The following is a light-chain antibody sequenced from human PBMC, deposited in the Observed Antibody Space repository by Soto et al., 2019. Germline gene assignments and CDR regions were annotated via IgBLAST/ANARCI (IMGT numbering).Light chain of an antibody. CDR1: QSVFHTSKSKNY. J-gene: IGKJ1*01. V-gene: IGKV4-1*01. Sequence: DIVMTQSPDSLAASLGERATINCKSSQSVFHTSKSKNYLAWYQQKPGQPPQLLIYWASTREFGVPDRFSGSGSGTDFTLTITRLQAEYVAVYYCQQSYSTPGTVGQGTKGEIK. CDR3: QQSYSTPGT. CDR2: WAS.